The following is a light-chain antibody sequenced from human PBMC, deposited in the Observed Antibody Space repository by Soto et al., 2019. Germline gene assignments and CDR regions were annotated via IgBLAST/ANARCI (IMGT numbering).Light chain of an antibody. CDR2: RNN. J-gene: IGLJ2*01. CDR1: TSNIGRNF. Sequence: QSVLTQPPSASGTPGQRVTISCSGSTSNIGRNFVYWYQQFPGTAPKLLIYRNNQRPSGVPDRFSGSKSGTSASLAISGLRSEDEADYYCTSWDDSLYNVVFGGGTKVTV. V-gene: IGLV1-47*01. CDR3: TSWDDSLYNVV.